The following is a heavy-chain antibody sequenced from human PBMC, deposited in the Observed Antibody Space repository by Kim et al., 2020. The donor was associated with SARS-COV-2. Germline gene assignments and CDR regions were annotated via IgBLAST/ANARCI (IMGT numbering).Heavy chain of an antibody. V-gene: IGHV4-34*01. CDR3: ARGGITMVRGVTKRAFDI. D-gene: IGHD3-10*01. J-gene: IGHJ3*02. Sequence: KSRVTIARDTSKNQFSLKRSSVTAADTSVYYCARGGITMVRGVTKRAFDIWGQGTMVTVSS.